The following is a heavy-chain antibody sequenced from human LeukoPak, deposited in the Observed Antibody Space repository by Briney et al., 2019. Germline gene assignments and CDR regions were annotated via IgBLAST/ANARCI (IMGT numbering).Heavy chain of an antibody. CDR2: IKQDGSEK. V-gene: IGHV3-7*01. CDR3: AREPYSSGWDMAFDY. D-gene: IGHD6-19*01. J-gene: IGHJ4*02. CDR1: GFTFSTYC. Sequence: PGGSLRLSCAASGFTFSTYCMSWVRQAPGKGLEWVANIKQDGSEKYYVDSVKGRFTISRDNAKNSLCLQMNSLRAEDTAVYYCAREPYSSGWDMAFDYWGQGTLVTVSS.